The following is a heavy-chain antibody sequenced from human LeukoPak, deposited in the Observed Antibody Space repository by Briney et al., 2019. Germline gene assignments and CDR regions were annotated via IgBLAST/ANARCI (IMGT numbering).Heavy chain of an antibody. CDR3: ARRGDSGGDWPW. V-gene: IGHV5-51*01. D-gene: IGHD3-10*01. CDR2: INPINSDT. J-gene: IGHJ4*02. CDR1: GYSFSNYW. Sequence: GESLKISCKGSGYSFSNYWTGWVRQMPGKGLEGMGIINPINSDTRYSPSFQGQITISVDKSISTAYLQWSSLRAPDTAIYFCARRGDSGGDWPWWGQGTLVTVSS.